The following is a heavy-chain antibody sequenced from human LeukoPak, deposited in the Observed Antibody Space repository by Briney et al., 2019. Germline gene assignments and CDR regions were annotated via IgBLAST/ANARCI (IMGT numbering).Heavy chain of an antibody. CDR1: GGFISSYY. J-gene: IGHJ4*02. CDR2: IYYSGTT. D-gene: IGHD6-13*01. V-gene: IGHV4-59*01. CDR3: ARGVYIAAAQYAY. Sequence: SETLSLTCTVSGGFISSYYWSWIRQPPGKGLEWIGYIYYSGTTNYNPSLKSRVTISVDTSKNQFSLKLSSVTAADTAVYYCARGVYIAAAQYAYWGQGTLVTVSS.